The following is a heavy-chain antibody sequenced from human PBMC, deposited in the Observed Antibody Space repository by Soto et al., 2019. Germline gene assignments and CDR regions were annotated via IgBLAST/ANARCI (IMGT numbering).Heavy chain of an antibody. D-gene: IGHD4-17*01. CDR1: GYTFTTYN. Sequence: ASVKVSCKASGYTFTTYNVHWVRQAPVQGLEWMGIINPSDGSTNYAQKFQGRVTMTRDTSTSTVYMELSSLRSEDTAVYYCARLPGLPYCDYWGQGTLVTVYS. CDR3: ARLPGLPYCDY. J-gene: IGHJ4*02. CDR2: INPSDGST. V-gene: IGHV1-46*01.